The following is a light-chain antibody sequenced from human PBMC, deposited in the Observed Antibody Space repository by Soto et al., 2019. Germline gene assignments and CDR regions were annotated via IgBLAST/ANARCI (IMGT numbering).Light chain of an antibody. V-gene: IGKV3-15*01. CDR2: GAS. CDR1: QSVSSN. CDR3: QQYNKWPPT. Sequence: EIVMTQSPATLSVSPGERATLSCRASQSVSSNLAWYQQKPGQAPRLLIYGASTRATGIPARFSGSGSETEFTLTISSLQSEDFAIYFCQQYNKWPPTFGQGTKVEIK. J-gene: IGKJ1*01.